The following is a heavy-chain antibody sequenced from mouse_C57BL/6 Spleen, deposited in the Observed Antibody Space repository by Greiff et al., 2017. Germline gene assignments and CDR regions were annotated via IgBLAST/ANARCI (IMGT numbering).Heavy chain of an antibody. D-gene: IGHD1-1*01. Sequence: DVKLQESGPGLVKPSQSLSHTCSVTGNSNTSGYYWNWIRQFPGNKLEWMGYISYDGSNNYNPSPKNRISITRDTSKNQFFLKLNSVTTEDTATYYCAREVSSFYYAMDYWGQGASGTVSS. CDR3: AREVSSFYYAMDY. CDR2: ISYDGSN. V-gene: IGHV3-6*01. J-gene: IGHJ4*01. CDR1: GNSNTSGYY.